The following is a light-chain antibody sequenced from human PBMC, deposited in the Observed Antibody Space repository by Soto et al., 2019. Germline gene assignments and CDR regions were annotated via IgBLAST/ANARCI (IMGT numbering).Light chain of an antibody. CDR1: QSVSSY. J-gene: IGKJ5*01. CDR3: QQRSNWPIT. V-gene: IGKV3-11*01. CDR2: DAS. Sequence: EIVLTQSPSTLSLSPGEGATLSCRASQSVSSYFAWYHQKPRQAPRLLIYDASNRATGIPARFSGSGSGTDFTLTISSLEPEDFAVYYCQQRSNWPITFGQGTQLEIK.